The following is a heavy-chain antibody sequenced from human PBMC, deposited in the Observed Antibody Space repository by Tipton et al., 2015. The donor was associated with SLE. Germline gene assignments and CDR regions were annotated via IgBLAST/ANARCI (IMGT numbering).Heavy chain of an antibody. J-gene: IGHJ4*01. Sequence: SLRLSCKASGFTFSNYAMSWVRQAPGKGLEWVSIIDSGGSTYYVDSVKGRFTISRHNSKSTLFLQMYSLRNEDTALYFCARTAREITPAQYFPNYWGPVTPVTVSS. V-gene: IGHV3-23*03. CDR3: ARTAREITPAQYFPNY. D-gene: IGHD4-23*01. CDR1: GFTFSNYA. CDR2: IDSGGST.